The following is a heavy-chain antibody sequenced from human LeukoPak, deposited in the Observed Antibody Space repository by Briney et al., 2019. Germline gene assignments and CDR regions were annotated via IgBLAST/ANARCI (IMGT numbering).Heavy chain of an antibody. CDR3: ARGDLYCSSTSCYGRYSGLDP. CDR1: GYTFTSYD. V-gene: IGHV1-8*01. D-gene: IGHD2-2*01. Sequence: ASVKVSCKASGYTFTSYDINWVRQATGQGLEWMGWMNPNSGNTGYAQKFQGRVTMTRNTSISTAYMELSSLRSEDTAVYYCARGDLYCSSTSCYGRYSGLDPWGQGTLVTVSS. CDR2: MNPNSGNT. J-gene: IGHJ5*02.